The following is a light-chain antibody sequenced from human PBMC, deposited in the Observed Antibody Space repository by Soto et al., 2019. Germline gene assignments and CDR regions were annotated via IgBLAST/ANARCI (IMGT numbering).Light chain of an antibody. CDR1: QSISVD. Sequence: DIQMTQSPSSLSASVGNRVTMTCRASQSISVDLNWYQQKPGKAPKLLSYAASSLQRGVTSKFSGRGCGTDFTLTINSPQPEDSATYDWQPSYSTPLTFGGGTKVES. CDR2: AAS. V-gene: IGKV1-39*01. CDR3: QPSYSTPLT. J-gene: IGKJ4*01.